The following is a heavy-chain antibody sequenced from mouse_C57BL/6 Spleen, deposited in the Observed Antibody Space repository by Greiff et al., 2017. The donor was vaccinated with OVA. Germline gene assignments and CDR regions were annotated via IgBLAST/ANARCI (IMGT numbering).Heavy chain of an antibody. CDR1: GYTFTEYT. CDR2: FYPGSGSI. Sequence: QVQLKQSGAELVKPGASVTLSCKASGYTFTEYTIHWVKQRSGQGLEWIGWFYPGSGSIKYNEKFKDKATLTADKSSSTVYMELSRLTSEDSAVYFCARHGEIYYYGSSYVFAYWGQGTLVTVSA. J-gene: IGHJ3*01. V-gene: IGHV1-62-2*01. CDR3: ARHGEIYYYGSSYVFAY. D-gene: IGHD1-1*01.